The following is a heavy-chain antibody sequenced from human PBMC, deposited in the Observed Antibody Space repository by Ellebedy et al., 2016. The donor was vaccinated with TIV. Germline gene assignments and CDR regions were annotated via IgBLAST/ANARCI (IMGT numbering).Heavy chain of an antibody. CDR1: GGPISNYY. D-gene: IGHD5-24*01. J-gene: IGHJ4*02. Sequence: MPSETLSLTCTVSGGPISNYYCSRIRQSPGKGLEWIGYIYDSRSTNYNPSLKSRVSILADTSKNQFSLKLISVTAADTAVYYCARGEGWLTTNWGQGTLVTVSS. V-gene: IGHV4-59*01. CDR2: IYDSRST. CDR3: ARGEGWLTTN.